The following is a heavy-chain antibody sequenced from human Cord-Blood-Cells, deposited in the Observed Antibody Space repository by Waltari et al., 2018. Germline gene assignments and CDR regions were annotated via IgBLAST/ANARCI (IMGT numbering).Heavy chain of an antibody. D-gene: IGHD6-6*01. V-gene: IGHV1-24*01. CDR2: FDPEDGEK. Sequence: QVQLVQSGAEVTKPGASVKVSCKVSGYTLPELSMHWVRQAPGKGLAGMGGFDPEDGEKIYAQKFQGRVTMTEDTSTDTAYMELSSLRSEDTAVYYCATTSSPLSHWYFDLWGRGTLVTVSS. CDR1: GYTLPELS. CDR3: ATTSSPLSHWYFDL. J-gene: IGHJ2*01.